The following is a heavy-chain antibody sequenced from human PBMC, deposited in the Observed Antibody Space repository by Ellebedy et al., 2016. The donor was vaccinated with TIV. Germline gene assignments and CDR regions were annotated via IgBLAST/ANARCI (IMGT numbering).Heavy chain of an antibody. CDR1: GYTFTDYY. D-gene: IGHD3-9*01. CDR3: SRDMNYDPLTGYYAYFYAIDV. CDR2: INPNSGDT. J-gene: IGHJ6*02. Sequence: AASVKVSCKTSGYTFTDYYMHWLRQAPGQGLEWMGWINPNSGDTDFAQKFQGRVTMTRDTSITTAYLELSRLRSDDTAVYYCSRDMNYDPLTGYYAYFYAIDVWGQGTTVTVSS. V-gene: IGHV1-2*02.